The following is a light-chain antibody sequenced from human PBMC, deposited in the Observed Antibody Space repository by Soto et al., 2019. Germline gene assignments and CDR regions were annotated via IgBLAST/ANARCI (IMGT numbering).Light chain of an antibody. CDR3: QQSFSRPMYT. CDR2: DAS. V-gene: IGKV1-39*01. J-gene: IGKJ2*01. CDR1: QSISSY. Sequence: DIQMTQSPSSLSASVGDRVTITCRASQSISSYLNWYQQKPGKAPKLLIYDASTLQSGVPSRFSGSGSGTDFTLTISNLQPEDFATFYCQQSFSRPMYTFGQGTKVDIK.